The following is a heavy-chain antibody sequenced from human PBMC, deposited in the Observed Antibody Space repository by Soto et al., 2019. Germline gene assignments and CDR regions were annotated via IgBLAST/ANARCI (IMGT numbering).Heavy chain of an antibody. V-gene: IGHV4-61*08. CDR2: MTNAGST. Sequence: QVQLQESGPGLVRPSETLSLTCIVSGGSVSSSGSHWNWIRQPPGKGLEWIGYMTNAGSTKYNTSLESRVTISLDTSKNEFSLKLTSVTAADTAVYYCARWDYYHAMDAWGQGTTVAVSS. J-gene: IGHJ6*02. CDR3: ARWDYYHAMDA. CDR1: GGSVSSSGSH.